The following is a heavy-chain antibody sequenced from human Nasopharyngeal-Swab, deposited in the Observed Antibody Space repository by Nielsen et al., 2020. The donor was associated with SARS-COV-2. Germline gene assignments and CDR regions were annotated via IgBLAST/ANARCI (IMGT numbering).Heavy chain of an antibody. V-gene: IGHV1-2*06. CDR1: GYTFTGYY. CDR2: INPNSGGT. D-gene: IGHD3-3*01. Sequence: ASVKVSCKASGYTFTGYYMHWVRQAPGQGLEWMGRINPNSGGTNYAQKFQGRVTMTRDTSISTAYMELSSLRSEDTAVYYCARVLSGLVDYFDYWGQGTLVTVSS. J-gene: IGHJ4*02. CDR3: ARVLSGLVDYFDY.